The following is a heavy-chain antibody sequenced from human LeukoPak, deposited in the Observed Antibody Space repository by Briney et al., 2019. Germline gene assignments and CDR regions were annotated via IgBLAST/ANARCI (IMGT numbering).Heavy chain of an antibody. Sequence: GGPLRLSCAASGFTFSSYWMSWVRQAPGKGLEWVSVIYSGGNTYYADSVKGRFTISRDNSKNTLHLQMNSLRVEDTAVYYCASYNPYYGGQGTLVTVSS. CDR2: IYSGGNT. V-gene: IGHV3-53*01. CDR3: ASYNPYY. J-gene: IGHJ4*02. D-gene: IGHD1-1*01. CDR1: GFTFSSYW.